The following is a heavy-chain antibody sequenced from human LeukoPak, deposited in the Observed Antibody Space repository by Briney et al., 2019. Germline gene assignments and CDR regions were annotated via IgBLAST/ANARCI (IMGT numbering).Heavy chain of an antibody. CDR1: GFTFSSYS. J-gene: IGHJ4*02. V-gene: IGHV3-48*01. CDR2: ISSSSSTI. CDR3: ARGGPRLLLGYSYGEHDY. D-gene: IGHD5-18*01. Sequence: GGSLRLSCAASGFTFSSYSMNWVRQAPGKGLEWVSYISSSSSTIYYADSVKGRFTISRDNAKNSLYLQMNSLRAEDTAVYYCARGGPRLLLGYSYGEHDYWGQGTLVTVSS.